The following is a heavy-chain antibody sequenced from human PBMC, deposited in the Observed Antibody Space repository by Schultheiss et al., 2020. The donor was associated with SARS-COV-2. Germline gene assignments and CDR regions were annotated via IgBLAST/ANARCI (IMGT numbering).Heavy chain of an antibody. D-gene: IGHD1-1*01. J-gene: IGHJ4*02. CDR2: IYYSGST. CDR1: AGSISSSSYY. V-gene: IGHV4-61*01. Sequence: SETLSLTCTVSAGSISSSSYYWSWIRQPPGKGLEWIGYIYYSGSTNYNPSLKSRVTISVDTSKNQFSLKLSSVTAADTAVYYCARGGVHPDYWGQGTLVTVSS. CDR3: ARGGVHPDY.